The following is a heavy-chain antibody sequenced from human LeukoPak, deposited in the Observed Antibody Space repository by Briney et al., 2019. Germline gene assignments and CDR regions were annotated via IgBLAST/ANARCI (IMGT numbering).Heavy chain of an antibody. V-gene: IGHV3-23*01. Sequence: GGSLRVSCAASGFTFTSYGMSWVRQAPGKGLEWVSTITGSGGSTYYADSVKGRFTISRDNAKNSLYLQMNSLRAEDTALFFCTRDPGTVAIDYWGQGTLVTVSS. CDR1: GFTFTSYG. CDR2: ITGSGGST. D-gene: IGHD6-19*01. J-gene: IGHJ4*02. CDR3: TRDPGTVAIDY.